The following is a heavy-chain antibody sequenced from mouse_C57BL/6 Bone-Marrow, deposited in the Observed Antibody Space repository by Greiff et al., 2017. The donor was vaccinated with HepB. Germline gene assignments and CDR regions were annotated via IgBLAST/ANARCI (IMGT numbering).Heavy chain of an antibody. V-gene: IGHV1-81*01. Sequence: QVQLQQSGAELARPGASVKLSCKASGYTFTSYGISWVKQRTGQGLEWIGEIYPRSGNTYYNEKFKGKATLTADKSSSTAYMELHSLTSEDSAVYFCARGDYDYDEAYWGQGTLVTVSA. D-gene: IGHD2-4*01. CDR3: ARGDYDYDEAY. J-gene: IGHJ3*01. CDR2: IYPRSGNT. CDR1: GYTFTSYG.